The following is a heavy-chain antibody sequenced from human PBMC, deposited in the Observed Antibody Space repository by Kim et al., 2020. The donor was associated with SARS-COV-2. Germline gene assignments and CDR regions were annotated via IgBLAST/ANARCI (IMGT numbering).Heavy chain of an antibody. V-gene: IGHV3-11*04. CDR1: GFTFSDYY. CDR2: ISSSGSTI. J-gene: IGHJ4*02. CDR3: ARLDYYGSGSQEFDY. Sequence: AGSLRLSCAASGFTFSDYYMSWIRQAPGKGLEWVSYISSSGSTIYYADSVKGRFTISRDNAKNSLYLQMNSLRAEDTAVYYCARLDYYGSGSQEFDYWGQGTLVTVSS. D-gene: IGHD3-10*01.